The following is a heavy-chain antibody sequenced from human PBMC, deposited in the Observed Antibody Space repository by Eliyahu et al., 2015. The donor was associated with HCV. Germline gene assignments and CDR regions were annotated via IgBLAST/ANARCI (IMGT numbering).Heavy chain of an antibody. Sequence: QVQLQESGPGLVKPSQTLSLTCTVSGGSISSGSYYWSWIRQPAGKGLEWIGRIYTSGSTNYNPSLKSRVTISVDTSKNQFSLKLSSVTAADTAVYYCAREGPGYGYYYAYWGQGTLVTVSS. CDR3: AREGPGYGYYYAY. CDR1: GGSISSGSYY. CDR2: IYTSGST. D-gene: IGHD3-22*01. V-gene: IGHV4-61*02. J-gene: IGHJ4*02.